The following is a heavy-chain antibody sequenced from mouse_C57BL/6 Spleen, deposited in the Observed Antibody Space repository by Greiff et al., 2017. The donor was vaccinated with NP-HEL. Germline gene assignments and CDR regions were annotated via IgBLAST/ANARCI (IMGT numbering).Heavy chain of an antibody. CDR3: ARETTVVYYYAMDY. J-gene: IGHJ4*01. D-gene: IGHD1-1*01. V-gene: IGHV3-6*01. CDR2: ISYDGSN. Sequence: EVQLQESGPGLVKPSQSLSLTCSVTGYSITSGYYWNWIRQFPGNKLEWMGYISYDGSNNYNPSLKNRISITRDTSKNQFFLKLNSVTTEDTATYYCARETTVVYYYAMDYWGQGTSVTVSS. CDR1: GYSITSGYY.